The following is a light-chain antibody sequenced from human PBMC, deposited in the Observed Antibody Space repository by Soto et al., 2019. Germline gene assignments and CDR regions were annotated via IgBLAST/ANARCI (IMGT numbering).Light chain of an antibody. CDR1: SSVVGAYNS. CDR2: DVS. V-gene: IGLV2-14*03. J-gene: IGLJ1*01. CDR3: SSYTSSSTYV. Sequence: QSALTQPASVSGSPGQSIAISCTGTSSVVGAYNSVSWYQQHPGRAPKLMIHDVSNRPSGVSNRFSGSKSGNTASLTISGLQADEEADYFCSSYTSSSTYVFGTGTKLTVL.